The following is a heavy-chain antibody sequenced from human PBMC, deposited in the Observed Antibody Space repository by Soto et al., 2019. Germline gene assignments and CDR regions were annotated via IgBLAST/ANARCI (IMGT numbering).Heavy chain of an antibody. V-gene: IGHV3-23*01. Sequence: VGSLRLSCAASGFTFSSYAMSWVRQAPGKGLEWVSAISGSGGSTYYADSVKGRFTISRDNSKNTLYLQMNSLRAEDTAVYYCAKLVFKYYDSSGFNWFDPWGQGTLVTVSS. D-gene: IGHD3-22*01. CDR1: GFTFSSYA. CDR2: ISGSGGST. CDR3: AKLVFKYYDSSGFNWFDP. J-gene: IGHJ5*02.